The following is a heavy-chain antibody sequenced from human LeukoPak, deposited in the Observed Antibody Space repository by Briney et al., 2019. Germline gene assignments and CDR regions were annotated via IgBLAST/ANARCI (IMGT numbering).Heavy chain of an antibody. D-gene: IGHD3-10*01. Sequence: GGSLRLSCTASGFTFSTYWMSWVRQAPGKGLEWVANTREDGSEKYYVDSVKGRFTISRDNAKNSLYLQMNSLRAEDTAVYYCARELAGHYYGSGSSFDYWGQGTLVTVPS. CDR1: GFTFSTYW. J-gene: IGHJ4*02. V-gene: IGHV3-7*01. CDR3: ARELAGHYYGSGSSFDY. CDR2: TREDGSEK.